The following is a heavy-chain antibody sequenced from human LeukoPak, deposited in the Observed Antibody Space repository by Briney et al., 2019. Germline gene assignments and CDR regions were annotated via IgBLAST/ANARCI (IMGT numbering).Heavy chain of an antibody. CDR3: AKDQRDSTFPYAAFDI. CDR2: VSGSGGST. J-gene: IGHJ3*02. V-gene: IGHV3-23*01. Sequence: PSETLSLTCSVSGASIRGYYWSWVRQAPGKGLQWVSAVSGSGGSTYYADSVKGRFTISRDNSKNTLFLQMNSLRAEDTALYYCAKDQRDSTFPYAAFDIWGQGAMVTVSS. CDR1: GASIRGYY. D-gene: IGHD3-3*02.